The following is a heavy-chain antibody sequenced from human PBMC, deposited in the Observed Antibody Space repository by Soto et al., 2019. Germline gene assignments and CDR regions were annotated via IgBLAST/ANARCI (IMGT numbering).Heavy chain of an antibody. CDR3: ATGLLAAAPLNY. D-gene: IGHD6-13*01. Sequence: QVQLVQSGAEVKKPGSSVKVSCRASGVTLNDYAISWVRQAPGQGLEWMGGIIPLSASANLAQKFQGRVTITADKSTRTAYIELTSVRSEDTAVYYCATGLLAAAPLNYWGQGTLVTVSS. V-gene: IGHV1-69*06. CDR2: IIPLSASA. J-gene: IGHJ4*02. CDR1: GVTLNDYA.